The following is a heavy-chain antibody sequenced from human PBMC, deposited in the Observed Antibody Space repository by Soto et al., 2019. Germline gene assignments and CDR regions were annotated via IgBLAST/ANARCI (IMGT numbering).Heavy chain of an antibody. CDR3: ARISMVRGDPSRPYFDY. Sequence: GSGPTLVNPTQTLTLTCTFSGFSLSTSGMCVSWIRQPPGKALEWLALIDWDDDKYYSTSLKTRLTISKDTSKNQVVLTMTNMDPVDTATYYCARISMVRGDPSRPYFDYCGQGTLVTVYS. CDR2: IDWDDDK. J-gene: IGHJ4*02. CDR1: GFSLSTSGMC. D-gene: IGHD3-10*01. V-gene: IGHV2-70*01.